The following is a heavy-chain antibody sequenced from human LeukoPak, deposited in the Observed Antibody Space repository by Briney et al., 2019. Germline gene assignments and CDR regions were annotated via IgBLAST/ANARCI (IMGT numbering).Heavy chain of an antibody. CDR2: IYDSGST. CDR1: GGSISSYY. D-gene: IGHD2-2*01. J-gene: IGHJ4*02. CDR3: ARALSSCSRYFDC. V-gene: IGHV4-59*01. Sequence: SETLSLTCTVSGGSISSYYWSWIRQPPGKGLEWIGYIYDSGSTNYNPSLKRRVTISVDTSKNQFSLKLSSVTAADTAVYYCARALSSCSRYFDCWGQGTLVTVSS.